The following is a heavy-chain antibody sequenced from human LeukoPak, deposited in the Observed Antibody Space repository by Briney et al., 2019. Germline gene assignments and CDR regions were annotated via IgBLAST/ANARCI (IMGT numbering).Heavy chain of an antibody. CDR2: ISSSGGST. D-gene: IGHD6-13*01. Sequence: GGSLRLSCAASGFTFRSYGMHWVRQAPGKGLEWVSSISSSGGSTFYADSVKGRFTISRDKTKNTLHLQMNSLKAEDTAVYYCAKPTSRLAAAGFDCWGQGTLVTVSS. CDR3: AKPTSRLAAAGFDC. CDR1: GFTFRSYG. V-gene: IGHV3-23*01. J-gene: IGHJ4*02.